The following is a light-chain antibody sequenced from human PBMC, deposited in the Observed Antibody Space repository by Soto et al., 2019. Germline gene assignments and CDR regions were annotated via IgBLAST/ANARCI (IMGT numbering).Light chain of an antibody. V-gene: IGLV2-23*02. CDR1: SSDVGSYNL. J-gene: IGLJ2*01. Sequence: QSALTQPASVSGSPGQSITISCTGTSSDVGSYNLVSWYQQHPGKAPKLMIYAVSKRPSGVPGRFSGSKSGNTASLTISGLQAEDEADYYCCSYAGSYVVFGGGTKLTVL. CDR3: CSYAGSYVV. CDR2: AVS.